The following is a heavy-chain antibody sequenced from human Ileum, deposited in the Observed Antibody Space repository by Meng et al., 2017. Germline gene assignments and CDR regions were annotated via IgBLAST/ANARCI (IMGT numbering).Heavy chain of an antibody. Sequence: GGSLRLSCAASGFIFGNFGMHWVRQAPGKGLEWVAVSWFDGRQNYYAESVKGRLTISRDNSKNTLYLQIHSVRAEDAGVYYCARDPGFGELLGNNYFDLWGQGTLVTVSS. CDR3: ARDPGFGELLGNNYFDL. J-gene: IGHJ4*02. CDR1: GFIFGNFG. V-gene: IGHV3-33*01. CDR2: SWFDGRQN. D-gene: IGHD3-10*01.